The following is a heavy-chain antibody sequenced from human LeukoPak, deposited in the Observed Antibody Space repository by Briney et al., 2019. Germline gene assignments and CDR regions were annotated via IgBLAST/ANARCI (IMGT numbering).Heavy chain of an antibody. V-gene: IGHV1-46*01. Sequence: GASVKVSCKASGYTFTNYYIHWVRQAPGQGLEGMGLINPGGDNTDYAQNFQGRVSMTRDTSTSTVYMWLSSLRSEDTAVYYCARIRDGYNDAYDVWGQGTMVTVSS. D-gene: IGHD5-24*01. CDR2: INPGGDNT. CDR1: GYTFTNYY. CDR3: ARIRDGYNDAYDV. J-gene: IGHJ3*01.